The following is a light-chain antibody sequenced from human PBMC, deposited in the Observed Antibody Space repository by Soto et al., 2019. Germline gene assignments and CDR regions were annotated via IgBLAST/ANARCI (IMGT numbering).Light chain of an antibody. CDR2: WAS. CDR3: QQYYSPLRT. V-gene: IGKV4-1*01. Sequence: DIVMTQSPDSLAVSLGERATINCKSSKSVFYMSSNKNYLAWYQQKPGQPPKLLISWASTRESGVPDRFSGSGSGTDFTLTISSLQAEDVATYYCQQYYSPLRTFGQGTKVELQ. CDR1: KSVFYMSSNKNY. J-gene: IGKJ1*01.